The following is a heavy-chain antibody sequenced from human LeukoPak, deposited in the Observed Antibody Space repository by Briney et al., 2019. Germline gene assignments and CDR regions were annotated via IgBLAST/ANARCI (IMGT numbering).Heavy chain of an antibody. D-gene: IGHD6-6*01. CDR2: INHSGST. V-gene: IGHV4-34*01. CDR1: GGSFSGYY. J-gene: IGHJ4*02. CDR3: ARVRRWYSSSGPNDY. Sequence: SETLSLTCTVYGGSFSGYYWSWIRQPPGKGLEWIGEINHSGSTNYNPSLKSRVTISVDTSKNQFSLKLSSVTAADTAVYYCARVRRWYSSSGPNDYWGQGTLVTVSS.